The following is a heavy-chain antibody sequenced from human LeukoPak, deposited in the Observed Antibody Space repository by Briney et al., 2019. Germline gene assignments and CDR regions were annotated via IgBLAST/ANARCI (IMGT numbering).Heavy chain of an antibody. CDR1: GFTVSSNY. CDR2: IYSGGST. Sequence: GGSLRLSCAASGFTVSSNYMSWVRQAPGKGLEWVSVIYSGGSTYYADSVKDRFTISRDNSKNTLYLQMNSLRAEDTAVYYCARDLPSYYYGMDVWGQGTTVTVSS. CDR3: ARDLPSYYYGMDV. J-gene: IGHJ6*02. V-gene: IGHV3-66*01.